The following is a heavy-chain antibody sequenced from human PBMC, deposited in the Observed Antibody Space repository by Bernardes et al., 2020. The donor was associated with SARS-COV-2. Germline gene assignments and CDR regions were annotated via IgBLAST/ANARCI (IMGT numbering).Heavy chain of an antibody. CDR1: GFSLTNPILG. D-gene: IGHD3-3*01. CDR3: VRINHNVWTGSPYFDY. V-gene: IGHV2-26*01. CDR2: IFSNDVK. Sequence: SGPTLVKPTETLTLTCTVSGFSLTNPILGVSWIRQPPGKALEWLAHIFSNDVKSYIPSLKNRLTISKDISKSQVVLSMTSMDPVDTATYYCVRINHNVWTGSPYFDYWGQGTLVPVSS. J-gene: IGHJ4*02.